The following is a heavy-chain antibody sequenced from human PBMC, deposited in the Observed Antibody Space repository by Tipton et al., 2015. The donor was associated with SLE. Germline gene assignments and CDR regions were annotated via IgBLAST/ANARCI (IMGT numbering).Heavy chain of an antibody. Sequence: TLSLTCAVYGGSFSGYYWSWIRQPPGKGLEWIGYIYYSGSTNYNPSLKSRVTISVDKSKNQFSLKLSSVTAADTAVYYCARESYGGATTFDYWGQGTLVTVSS. CDR1: GGSFSGYY. CDR3: ARESYGGATTFDY. D-gene: IGHD1-26*01. J-gene: IGHJ4*02. V-gene: IGHV4-59*12. CDR2: IYYSGST.